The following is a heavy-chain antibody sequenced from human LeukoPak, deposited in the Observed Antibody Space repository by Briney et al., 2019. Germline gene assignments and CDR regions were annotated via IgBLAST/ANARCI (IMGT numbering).Heavy chain of an antibody. V-gene: IGHV3-53*01. J-gene: IGHJ6*03. CDR3: ARAKEAVVRGLRYYYYMDV. Sequence: PGGSLRLSCTVSGFTVSSNSMSWVRQAPGKGLEWVSFIYSAGSIYYSDSVKGRFTISIDNSKNTLYLQMNSLRAEDTALYHCARAKEAVVRGLRYYYYMDVWGKGTTVTISS. CDR2: IYSAGSI. CDR1: GFTVSSNS. D-gene: IGHD3-10*01.